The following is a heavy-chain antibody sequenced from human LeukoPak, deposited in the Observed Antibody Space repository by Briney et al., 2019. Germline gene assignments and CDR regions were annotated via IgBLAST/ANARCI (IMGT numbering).Heavy chain of an antibody. CDR2: INHSGST. CDR3: AGIPCSSTSCYTFDY. CDR1: GGSFSGYY. D-gene: IGHD2-2*02. V-gene: IGHV4-34*01. J-gene: IGHJ4*02. Sequence: SETLSLTCTVYGGSFSGYYWSWIRQPPGKGLEWIGEINHSGSTNYNPSLKSRVTISVDTSKNQFSLKLSSVTAADTAVYYCAGIPCSSTSCYTFDYWGQGTLVTVSS.